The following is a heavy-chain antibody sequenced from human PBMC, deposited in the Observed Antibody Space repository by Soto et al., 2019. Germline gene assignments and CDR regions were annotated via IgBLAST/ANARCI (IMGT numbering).Heavy chain of an antibody. CDR2: MSWNSNII. CDR1: GFTFDDYA. CDR3: AKGGPDGFCSGGRCYFDY. D-gene: IGHD2-15*01. J-gene: IGHJ4*02. Sequence: EVQLVESGGGLVQPGRSLRLSCAASGFTFDDYAMHWVLRVPGKGLEWVSSMSWNSNIIGYADSVKGRFTISRDNAKNSLYLQMNSLRPEDTALYYCAKGGPDGFCSGGRCYFDYWGQGTLVTVSS. V-gene: IGHV3-9*01.